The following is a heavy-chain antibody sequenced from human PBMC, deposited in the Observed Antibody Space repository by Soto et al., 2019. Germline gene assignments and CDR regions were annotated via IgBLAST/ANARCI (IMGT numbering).Heavy chain of an antibody. CDR1: GFTFSSYA. CDR2: ISGSGGST. Sequence: EVQLLESGGGLVQPGGSLRLSCAASGFTFSSYAMSWVRQAPGKGLEWVSAISGSGGSTYYADSVKGRFTISRDNSKNTRDLPMNSLRAQDTAVYYCAKDVNPIVVVPAVRYDFDYWGQGTLVTVSS. J-gene: IGHJ4*02. D-gene: IGHD2-2*01. CDR3: AKDVNPIVVVPAVRYDFDY. V-gene: IGHV3-23*01.